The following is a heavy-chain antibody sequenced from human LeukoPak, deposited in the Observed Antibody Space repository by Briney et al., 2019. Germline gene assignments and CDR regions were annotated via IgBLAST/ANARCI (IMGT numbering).Heavy chain of an antibody. V-gene: IGHV3-11*06. CDR2: ISSSSSYT. CDR1: GFTFSDYY. Sequence: GGSLRLSCAASGFTFSDYYMSWIRQAPGKGLEWVSYISSSSSYTNYADSVKGRFTISRDNAKNSLYLQMNSLRAEDTAAYYCARGRLLWFGEWFFDYWGQGTLVTVSS. CDR3: ARGRLLWFGEWFFDY. J-gene: IGHJ4*02. D-gene: IGHD3-10*01.